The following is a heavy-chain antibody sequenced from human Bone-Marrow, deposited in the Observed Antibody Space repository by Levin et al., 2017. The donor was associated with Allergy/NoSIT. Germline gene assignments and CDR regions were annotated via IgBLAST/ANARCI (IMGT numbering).Heavy chain of an antibody. Sequence: GGSLRLSCVASGFTFSGYWMSWVRQAPGKGLEWVASAKEDGSFTSYVDSVKGRFTISRDNAENSLYLQMGSLRAEDTAVYYCSRCEDYWGQGTPVTVSS. V-gene: IGHV3-7*01. CDR2: AKEDGSFT. CDR3: SRCEDY. J-gene: IGHJ4*02. CDR1: GFTFSGYW.